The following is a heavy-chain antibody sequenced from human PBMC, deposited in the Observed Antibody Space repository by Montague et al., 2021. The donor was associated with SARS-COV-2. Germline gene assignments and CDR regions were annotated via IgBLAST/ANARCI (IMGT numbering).Heavy chain of an antibody. CDR3: AGKSVSSFGVVIFGMDV. CDR1: GFNFTNYN. D-gene: IGHD3-3*01. Sequence: SLRLSCEASGFNFTNYNINWVRQPPGTGLEWVSSISGSGFGGPYIYYSDPVKGRFTISRDNAKNSVYLQMNSLRAEDTALYYCAGKSVSSFGVVIFGMDVWGRGATVTVSS. CDR2: ISGSGFGGPYI. V-gene: IGHV3-21*01. J-gene: IGHJ6*01.